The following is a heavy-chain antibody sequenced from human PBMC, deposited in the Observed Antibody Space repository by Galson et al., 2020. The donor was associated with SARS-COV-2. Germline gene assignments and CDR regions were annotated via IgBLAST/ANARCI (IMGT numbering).Heavy chain of an antibody. CDR1: GFSLTIASVG. Sequence: SGPTLVKPTQPLPLTCSFSGFSLTIASVGVGWLRQPPGKALEWLALIYGDDDKRYSPSLKSRLTITKDISKNQVVLTMTNMDPVDTATYYCAHSPGNYFDYWGQGTMVTVSS. J-gene: IGHJ4*02. D-gene: IGHD3-10*01. CDR2: IYGDDDK. V-gene: IGHV2-5*02. CDR3: AHSPGNYFDY.